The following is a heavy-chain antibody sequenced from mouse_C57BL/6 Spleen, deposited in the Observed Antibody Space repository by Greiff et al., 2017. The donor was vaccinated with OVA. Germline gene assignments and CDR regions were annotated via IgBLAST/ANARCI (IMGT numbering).Heavy chain of an antibody. CDR1: GFTFSSYA. V-gene: IGHV5-4*01. D-gene: IGHD2-5*01. CDR2: ISDGGSYT. CDR3: ATAYYSNYGDYFDY. Sequence: EVQRVESGGGLVKPGGSLKLSCAASGFTFSSYAMSWVRQTPEKRLEWVATISDGGSYTYYPDNVKGRFTISRDNAKNNLYLQMSHLKSEDTAMYYCATAYYSNYGDYFDYWGQGTTLTVSS. J-gene: IGHJ2*01.